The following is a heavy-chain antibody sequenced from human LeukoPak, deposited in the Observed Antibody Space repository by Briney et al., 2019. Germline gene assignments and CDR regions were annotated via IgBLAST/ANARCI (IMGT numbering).Heavy chain of an antibody. Sequence: TMSLTCTVSGGSISSGDYYWSWIRQPPGKGLEWIGYIYYSGSTYYNPSLKSRVTISVDTSKNQFSLKLSSVTAADTAVYYCARPAAAGTFVSAFDIWGQGTMVTVSS. V-gene: IGHV4-30-4*08. J-gene: IGHJ3*02. D-gene: IGHD6-13*01. CDR1: GGSISSGDYY. CDR2: IYYSGST. CDR3: ARPAAAGTFVSAFDI.